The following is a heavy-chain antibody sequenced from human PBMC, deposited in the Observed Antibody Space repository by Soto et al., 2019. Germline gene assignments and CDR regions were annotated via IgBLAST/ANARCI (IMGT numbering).Heavy chain of an antibody. CDR2: ISYDGSDK. Sequence: GGPLRLSCTASGFTFNTFCMHWVRQAPGKGLEWVAVISYDGSDKYYSDSVRGRFTISRDNSMNTLYLQMNSLRTEDTAVYYCAKSPNFYCSSYHCYKYYFDYWGQGTLVTVS. J-gene: IGHJ4*02. D-gene: IGHD2-2*01. V-gene: IGHV3-30*18. CDR3: AKSPNFYCSSYHCYKYYFDY. CDR1: GFTFNTFC.